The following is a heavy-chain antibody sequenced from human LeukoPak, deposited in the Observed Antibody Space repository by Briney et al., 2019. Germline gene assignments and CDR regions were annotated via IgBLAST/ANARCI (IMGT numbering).Heavy chain of an antibody. Sequence: HTGRSLRLSCAASGFTFSSYAMSWVRQAPGKGLGWVSSISGSGTNTYYADSVKGRFTISRDNSRNLLFLQMSSLRVEDTAVYYCAKRRHYYGSGDYYRDPWGQGTLVTVSS. V-gene: IGHV3-23*01. J-gene: IGHJ5*02. CDR3: AKRRHYYGSGDYYRDP. D-gene: IGHD3-10*01. CDR1: GFTFSSYA. CDR2: ISGSGTNT.